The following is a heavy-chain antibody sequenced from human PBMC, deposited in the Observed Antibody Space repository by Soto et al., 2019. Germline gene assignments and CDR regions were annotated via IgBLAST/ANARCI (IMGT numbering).Heavy chain of an antibody. CDR3: ARDRYYGSGSPYYMDV. D-gene: IGHD3-10*01. J-gene: IGHJ6*03. V-gene: IGHV4-31*03. CDR1: GGSISSGGYY. Sequence: QVQLQESGPGLVKPSQTLSLTCTVSGGSISSGGYYWSWIRQHPGKGLEWIGYIYYSGSTYYNPSLKSRVTISVDPSKNQFSLKLSSVTAADTAVYYCARDRYYGSGSPYYMDVWGKGTTVTVSS. CDR2: IYYSGST.